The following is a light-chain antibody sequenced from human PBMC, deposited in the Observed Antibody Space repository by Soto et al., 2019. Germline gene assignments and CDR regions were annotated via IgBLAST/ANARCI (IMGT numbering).Light chain of an antibody. CDR2: AAS. CDR1: QGISSY. CDR3: KQYYIYPLP. J-gene: IGKJ4*01. Sequence: AIRMTQSPSSFSASTGDRVTITCRASQGISSYLAWYQQKPGKAPKLLIYAASTLQSGVPSRFSGSGSGTDFTLTITCLQSEDFATYFCKQYYIYPLPFGGGTKVEIK. V-gene: IGKV1-8*01.